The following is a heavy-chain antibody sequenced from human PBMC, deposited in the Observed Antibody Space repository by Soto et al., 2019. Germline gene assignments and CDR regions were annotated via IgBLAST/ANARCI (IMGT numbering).Heavy chain of an antibody. CDR2: ISYSGST. CDR3: ARHERIIAAGTHWFDP. J-gene: IGHJ5*02. Sequence: SETLSLTCTVSGGSISSGGYYWSWIRQPPGKGLEWIGCISYSGSTYYNPSLKSRVTISVDTSKNQFSLQMSSVTVADTAMYYCARHERIIAAGTHWFDPWGQGTLVTVSS. CDR1: GGSISSGGYY. V-gene: IGHV4-39*01. D-gene: IGHD6-13*01.